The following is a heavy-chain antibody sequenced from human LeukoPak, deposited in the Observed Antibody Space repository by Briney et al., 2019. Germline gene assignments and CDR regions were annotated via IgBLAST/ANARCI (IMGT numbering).Heavy chain of an antibody. Sequence: GGSLRLSCEGSGYSFSSFWMHWVRQAPGEGLVWVSRLNEDGGITNYADFAKGRFTISRDNARNTLYLQMNSLRSEDTAVYHCARSGGNWDYWGQGTLVTVSS. CDR3: ARSGGNWDY. V-gene: IGHV3-74*01. D-gene: IGHD4-23*01. CDR1: GYSFSSFW. CDR2: LNEDGGIT. J-gene: IGHJ4*02.